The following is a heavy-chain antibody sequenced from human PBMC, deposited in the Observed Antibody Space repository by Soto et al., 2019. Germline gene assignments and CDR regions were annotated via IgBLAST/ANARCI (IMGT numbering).Heavy chain of an antibody. V-gene: IGHV4-34*01. CDR2: INHSGST. CDR1: GGSFSGYY. Sequence: VQLQQWGAGLLKPSETLSLTCAVYGGSFSGYYWSWIRQPPGKGLAWIGEINHSGSTNYNPSLKSRVTISVDTAKNQFSLKLSSVTAADTAVYYCARGPSYGNPAFDIWGQGTMVTVSS. CDR3: ARGPSYGNPAFDI. J-gene: IGHJ3*02. D-gene: IGHD1-26*01.